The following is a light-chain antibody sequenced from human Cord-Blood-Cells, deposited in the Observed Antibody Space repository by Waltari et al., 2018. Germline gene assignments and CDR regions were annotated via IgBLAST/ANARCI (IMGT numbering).Light chain of an antibody. CDR2: WAS. Sequence: EIVMTQSPDSLAVSLGERATINCKSSQSVLYSSNNKNYLAWYQQKPGQPPKLLIYWASTRECGVPDRFSGSGSGTDFTLTISSLQAEDVAVYYCQQYYSTAYSFGQGTKLEIK. J-gene: IGKJ2*03. V-gene: IGKV4-1*01. CDR1: QSVLYSSNNKNY. CDR3: QQYYSTAYS.